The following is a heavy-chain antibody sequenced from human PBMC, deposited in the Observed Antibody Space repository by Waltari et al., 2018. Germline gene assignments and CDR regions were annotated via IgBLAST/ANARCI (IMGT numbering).Heavy chain of an antibody. V-gene: IGHV1-8*01. J-gene: IGHJ4*02. Sequence: QVQLVQSGAEVKKPGASVKVSCKASGYTFTSFDINWVRQATGQGLEWMGWMKPNSGYTGYAQKFQGRVTITRNTSISTAYMELSTLRSEDTAVYYCARGNGYDNSGYSAYGPYPDYWGQGTLVTVSS. CDR2: MKPNSGYT. CDR1: GYTFTSFD. D-gene: IGHD3-22*01. CDR3: ARGNGYDNSGYSAYGPYPDY.